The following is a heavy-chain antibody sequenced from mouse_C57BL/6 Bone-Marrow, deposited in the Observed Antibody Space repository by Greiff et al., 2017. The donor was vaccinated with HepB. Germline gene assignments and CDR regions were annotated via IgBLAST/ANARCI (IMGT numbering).Heavy chain of an antibody. J-gene: IGHJ4*01. CDR1: GFSLTSYG. CDR2: IWSGGST. Sequence: QVQLKQSGPGLVQPSQSLSITCTVSGFSLTSYGVHWVRQSPGKGLEWLGVIWSGGSTDYNAAFMSRLGITKDTSKIQVFFKMNSLQAEDTAIYYCAKGDYYAMDYWGQGTSVTVSS. CDR3: AKGDYYAMDY. V-gene: IGHV2-5*01.